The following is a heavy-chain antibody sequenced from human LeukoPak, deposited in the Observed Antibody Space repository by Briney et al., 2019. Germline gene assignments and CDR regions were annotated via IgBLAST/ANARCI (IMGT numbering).Heavy chain of an antibody. CDR2: FHAGGGP. Sequence: GGSLRLSCVGSGFNVTTNNMYWVRQAPGKGLECVSAFHAGGGPDYADSVRDRFTISRDNSKNTLYLQMNSLRAEDTAVYFCGRRYCNSCPLDFWGQGTLVTV. D-gene: IGHD2-21*01. J-gene: IGHJ4*02. CDR1: GFNVTTNN. V-gene: IGHV3-66*04. CDR3: GRRYCNSCPLDF.